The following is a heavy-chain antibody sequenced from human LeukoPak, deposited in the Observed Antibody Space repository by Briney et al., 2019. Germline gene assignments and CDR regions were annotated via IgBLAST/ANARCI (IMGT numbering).Heavy chain of an antibody. D-gene: IGHD5-24*01. J-gene: IGHJ4*02. CDR2: MHPNSGGT. CDR1: GYTFTDYY. CDR3: ASLDGYNYDY. V-gene: IGHV1-2*02. Sequence: ASVKVSCKASGYTFTDYYMHWLRQAPGQGLEWMGWMHPNSGGTNYAQKFQGRVTMTRDTSISTAYMELSRLRSDDTAVYYCASLDGYNYDYWGQGTLVTVSS.